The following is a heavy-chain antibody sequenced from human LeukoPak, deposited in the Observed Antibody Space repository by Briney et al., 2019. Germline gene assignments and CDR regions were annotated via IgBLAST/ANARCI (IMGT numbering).Heavy chain of an antibody. J-gene: IGHJ5*02. CDR2: ISYDGSNK. Sequence: SGGSLRLSCAASGFTFSSYWMSWVRQAPGKGLEWVAVISYDGSNKYYADSVKGRFTISRDNSKNTLYLQMNSLRAEDTAVYYCARDKGPQSVGRFDPWGQGTLVTVSS. D-gene: IGHD1-26*01. V-gene: IGHV3-30*03. CDR1: GFTFSSYW. CDR3: ARDKGPQSVGRFDP.